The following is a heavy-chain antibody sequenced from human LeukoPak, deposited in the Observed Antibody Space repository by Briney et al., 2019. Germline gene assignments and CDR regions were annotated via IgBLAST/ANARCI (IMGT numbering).Heavy chain of an antibody. CDR1: AGSINNYY. CDR3: ARVAARYVGMDV. CDR2: IYYSGST. Sequence: ASETLSLTCTVSAGSINNYYWSWIRQPPGKGLEWIGYIYYSGSTNYHPSLKSRVTISVDTSKKQVSLNLSSVTAADTAVYYCARVAARYVGMDVWGQGTTVTVSS. J-gene: IGHJ6*02. D-gene: IGHD6-6*01. V-gene: IGHV4-59*01.